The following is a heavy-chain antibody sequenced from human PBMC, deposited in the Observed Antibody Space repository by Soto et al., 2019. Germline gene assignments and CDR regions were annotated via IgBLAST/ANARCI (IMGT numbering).Heavy chain of an antibody. Sequence: PSETLSLTCTVSGGSISSYYWSWIRQPPGKGLEWIGYIYYSGSTNYNPSLKSRVTISVDTSKNQFSLKLSSVTAADTAVYYCARDHGSYGANDNWLDPWGQGTLVTVSS. D-gene: IGHD5-18*01. CDR1: GGSISSYY. CDR3: ARDHGSYGANDNWLDP. J-gene: IGHJ5*02. CDR2: IYYSGST. V-gene: IGHV4-59*12.